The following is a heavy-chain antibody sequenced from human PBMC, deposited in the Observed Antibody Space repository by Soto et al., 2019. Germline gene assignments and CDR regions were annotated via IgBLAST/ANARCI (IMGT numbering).Heavy chain of an antibody. V-gene: IGHV4-31*03. D-gene: IGHD6-19*01. CDR1: GGSISSGGYY. J-gene: IGHJ5*02. CDR3: ARVPSRGEEQWRVHGNWFDP. Sequence: QVQLQESGPGLVKPSQTLSLTCTVSGGSISSGGYYWSWIRQHPGKGLEWIGYIYYSGSTYYNPSLKSRVTISVDTSKDQSSLKLSSVTAADMAVYYCARVPSRGEEQWRVHGNWFDPWGQGTLVTVSS. CDR2: IYYSGST.